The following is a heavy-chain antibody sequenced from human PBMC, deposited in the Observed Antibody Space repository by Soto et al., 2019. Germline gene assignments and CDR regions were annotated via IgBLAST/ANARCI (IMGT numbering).Heavy chain of an antibody. CDR3: ARLLVISMVRGSAAFDD. CDR1: GYTFTRYG. CDR2: ISAYNGNT. Sequence: QVQLVQSGAEVKKPGASVKVSCKASGYTFTRYGISWGRQAPGQGLEWMGWISAYNGNTNYAQKLQGRVTMTTDTSTSTAYMELRSLRSDDTAVYYCARLLVISMVRGSAAFDDWGQVTLVTVSS. V-gene: IGHV1-18*04. J-gene: IGHJ4*02. D-gene: IGHD3-10*01.